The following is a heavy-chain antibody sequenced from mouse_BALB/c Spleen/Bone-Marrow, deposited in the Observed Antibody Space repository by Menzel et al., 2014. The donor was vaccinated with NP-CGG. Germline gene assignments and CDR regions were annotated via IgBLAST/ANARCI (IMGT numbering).Heavy chain of an antibody. J-gene: IGHJ4*01. CDR2: IYPGNVNT. CDR3: ARWVVGRDYAMDY. V-gene: IGHV1S56*01. Sequence: VQLQQSGPELVKPGASVRISCKASGYTFTSYYIHWVKQRPGQGLEWIGWIYPGNVNTKYNEKFKGKATLTADKSSSTAYMQLSSLTSEDSVVYFCARWVVGRDYAMDYWGQGTSVTVSS. D-gene: IGHD1-1*01. CDR1: GYTFTSYY.